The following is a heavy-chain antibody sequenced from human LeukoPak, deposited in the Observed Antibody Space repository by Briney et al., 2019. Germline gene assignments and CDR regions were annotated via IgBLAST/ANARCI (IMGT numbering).Heavy chain of an antibody. CDR3: AKGYDTRGD. CDR2: IRSGGSDK. CDR1: GFTFSKFG. Sequence: PGGSLRLSCAASGFTFSKFGMHWVRQAPGKGLEWVAFIRSGGSDKYYADSVKGRFTISRDNAKNTLYLQMNSLRPEDTAVYYCAKGYDTRGDWGQGTLVIVSS. J-gene: IGHJ4*02. V-gene: IGHV3-30*02. D-gene: IGHD3-3*01.